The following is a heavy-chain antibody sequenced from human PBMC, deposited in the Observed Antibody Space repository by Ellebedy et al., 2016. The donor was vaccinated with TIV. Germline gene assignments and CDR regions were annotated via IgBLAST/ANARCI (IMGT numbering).Heavy chain of an antibody. D-gene: IGHD3-10*01. V-gene: IGHV4-39*01. CDR1: SGSISNSIYY. CDR2: IYYSGST. J-gene: IGHJ6*02. CDR3: VGYASGNRGEYGLDV. Sequence: MPSETLSLTCTVSSGSISNSIYYWGWIRLPPGKGLEWIGAIYYSGSTFYDPSLRSRVTISVDTSKNQLSLRLSSVTAADTALYYCVGYASGNRGEYGLDVWGQGTTVSVSS.